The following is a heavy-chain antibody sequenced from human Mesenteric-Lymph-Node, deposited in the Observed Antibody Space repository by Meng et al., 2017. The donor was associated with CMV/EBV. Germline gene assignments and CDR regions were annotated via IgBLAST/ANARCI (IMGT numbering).Heavy chain of an antibody. D-gene: IGHD3-22*01. J-gene: IGHJ3*02. CDR2: IKHDGSEK. V-gene: IGHV3-7*01. CDR3: ARALPVFYYDTSGYHSSAFDI. CDR1: GFTFSNYN. Sequence: GESLKISCTASGFTFSNYNMNWVRQAPGKGLEWVANIKHDGSEKYYVDSVKGRFSISRDNTMNSLNLQMNSLRAEDTAVYYCARALPVFYYDTSGYHSSAFDIWGQGSMVTVS.